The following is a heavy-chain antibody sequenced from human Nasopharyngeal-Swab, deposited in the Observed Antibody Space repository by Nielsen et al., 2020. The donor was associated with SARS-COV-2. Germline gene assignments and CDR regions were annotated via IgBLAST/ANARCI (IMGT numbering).Heavy chain of an antibody. CDR3: ARISSRGGYCTNGVCSALDY. CDR1: GFTFSSYS. V-gene: IGHV3-48*01. J-gene: IGHJ4*02. Sequence: GESLKISCAASGFTFSSYSMNWVRQAPGKGPEWVSYISSSSSTIYYADSVKGRFTISRDNAKNTLYLQMNSLRAEDTAVYYCARISSRGGYCTNGVCSALDYWGQGTLVTVSS. D-gene: IGHD2-8*01. CDR2: ISSSSSTI.